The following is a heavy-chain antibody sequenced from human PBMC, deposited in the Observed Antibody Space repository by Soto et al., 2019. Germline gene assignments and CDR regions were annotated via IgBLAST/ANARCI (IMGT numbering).Heavy chain of an antibody. D-gene: IGHD4-17*01. Sequence: LRLSCAASGFSFSNYAMSWVRQAPGKGLKWAAAISGGSGAIYYADSVKGRFTISRDNPKNTLYLQMNSLRAEDTALYYCAKADPSTGPFDYWGQGTLVTVSS. CDR3: AKADPSTGPFDY. J-gene: IGHJ4*02. CDR2: ISGGSGAI. CDR1: GFSFSNYA. V-gene: IGHV3-23*01.